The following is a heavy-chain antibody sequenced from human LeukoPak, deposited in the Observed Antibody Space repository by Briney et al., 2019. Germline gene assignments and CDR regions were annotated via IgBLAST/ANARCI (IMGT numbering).Heavy chain of an antibody. J-gene: IGHJ5*02. D-gene: IGHD6-19*01. CDR3: ARDRRIAVAGIGWFDP. Sequence: PSETLSLTCTVSGGSISSSSYYWGWIRQPPGKGLEWIGSIYYSGSTNYNPSLKSRVTISVDTSKNQFSLKLSSVTAADTAVYYCARDRRIAVAGIGWFDPWGQGTLVTVSS. CDR1: GGSISSSSYY. CDR2: IYYSGST. V-gene: IGHV4-39*07.